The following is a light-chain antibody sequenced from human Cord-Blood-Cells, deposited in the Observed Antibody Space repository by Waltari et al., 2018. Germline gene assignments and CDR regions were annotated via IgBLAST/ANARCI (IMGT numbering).Light chain of an antibody. CDR1: SSNSGSNY. V-gene: IGLV1-47*01. CDR3: AAWDDSLSGWV. CDR2: RNN. Sequence: QSELTQPPSASGTPGQRVTISCSGSSSNSGSNYVYWYQQLPGTAPKLLIYRNNQRPSGVPDRFSGSKSGTSASLAISGLRSEDEADYYCAAWDDSLSGWVFGGGTKLTVL. J-gene: IGLJ3*02.